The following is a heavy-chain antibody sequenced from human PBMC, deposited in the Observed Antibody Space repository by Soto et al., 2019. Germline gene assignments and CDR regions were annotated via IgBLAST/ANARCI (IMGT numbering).Heavy chain of an antibody. CDR3: AKEGRGAYYFDY. Sequence: GSLRLPCAAPGFTFSSYGMHWVRQAPGKGLEWVAVISYDGSNKYYADSVKGRFTISRDNSKNTLYLQMNSLRAEDTAVYYCAKEGRGAYYFDYWGQGTLVTVSS. V-gene: IGHV3-30*18. CDR2: ISYDGSNK. CDR1: GFTFSSYG. J-gene: IGHJ4*02.